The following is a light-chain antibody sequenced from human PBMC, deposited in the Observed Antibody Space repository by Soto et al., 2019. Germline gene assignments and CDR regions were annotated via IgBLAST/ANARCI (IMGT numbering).Light chain of an antibody. J-gene: IGLJ1*01. CDR3: AAWDESMSGYV. Sequence: QSALTQPPSASGTPGQRVTISCSGSSSNVGSNYVYWYQQLPGTAPKLLIYRNNQRPSGVPDRFSGSKSGTSASLAISGLRSEDEADYYCAAWDESMSGYVFGTGNKVTVL. CDR2: RNN. V-gene: IGLV1-47*01. CDR1: SSNVGSNY.